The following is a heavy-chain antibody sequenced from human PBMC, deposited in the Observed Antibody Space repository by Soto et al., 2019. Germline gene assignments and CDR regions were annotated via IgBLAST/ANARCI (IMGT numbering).Heavy chain of an antibody. V-gene: IGHV1-69*01. CDR2: FIPIFVSA. J-gene: IGHJ4*02. CDR1: GGTVSSYA. D-gene: IGHD3-10*01. CDR3: ARDVSSDTTGFRGYDV. Sequence: QLHLVQSGAEVKKAGSSVKVSCKASGGTVSSYAITWVRQAPGKGLEWMGVFIPIFVSAHYAPKFQGRITITADESTSTAYMELNGLTSEDTAIYYCARDVSSDTTGFRGYDVWGQGTQVTVSS.